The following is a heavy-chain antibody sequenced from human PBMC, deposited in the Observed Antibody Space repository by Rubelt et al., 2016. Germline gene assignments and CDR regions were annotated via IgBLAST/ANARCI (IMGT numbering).Heavy chain of an antibody. Sequence: QVQLQQWGAGLLKPSETLSLTCAVYGGSFSGYYWSWIRQPPGKGLEWIGEINHSGSTNYNPSRKSRGTISVDTSKNQFSLKLSSVTAADTAVYYRARARSGGDYWGQGTLVTVSS. V-gene: IGHV4-34*01. J-gene: IGHJ4*02. CDR1: GGSFSGYY. CDR3: ARARSGGDY. CDR2: INHSGST. D-gene: IGHD2-15*01.